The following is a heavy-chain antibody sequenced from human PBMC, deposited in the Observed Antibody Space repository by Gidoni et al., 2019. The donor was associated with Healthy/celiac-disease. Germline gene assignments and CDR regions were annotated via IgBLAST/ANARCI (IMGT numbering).Heavy chain of an antibody. Sequence: EVQLVESGGGLVQPGGSLRLSCAASGFTVSSHYMSWVRQAPGKGLEWVSVIYSGGSTYYADSVKGRFTISRDNSKNTLYLQMNSLRAEDTAVYYCARDRSAAGTYYYYYGMDVWGQGTTVTVSS. CDR2: IYSGGST. CDR3: ARDRSAAGTYYYYYGMDV. J-gene: IGHJ6*02. D-gene: IGHD6-13*01. CDR1: GFTVSSHY. V-gene: IGHV3-66*01.